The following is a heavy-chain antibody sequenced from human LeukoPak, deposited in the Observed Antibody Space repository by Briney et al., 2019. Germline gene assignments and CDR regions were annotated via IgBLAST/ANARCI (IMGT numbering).Heavy chain of an antibody. Sequence: TSETLSLTCTVSGGSISSGDYYWSWIRQPPGKGLEWIGYIYYSGSTYYNPSLKSRVTISVDTSKNQFSLKLSSVTAADTAVYYCARGRSYDFWSGYYTVRYFDYWGQGTLVTVSS. CDR3: ARGRSYDFWSGYYTVRYFDY. CDR2: IYYSGST. CDR1: GGSISSGDYY. D-gene: IGHD3-3*01. V-gene: IGHV4-30-4*01. J-gene: IGHJ4*02.